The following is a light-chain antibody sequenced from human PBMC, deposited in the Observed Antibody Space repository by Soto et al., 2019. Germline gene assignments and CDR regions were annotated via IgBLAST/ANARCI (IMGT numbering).Light chain of an antibody. Sequence: RLSTTYRASQGIGSYLAWYQQKPGNAPDLLIYAASTLHSGVPSRFSGSGSGTEFTLTFSGLQPEDFAPYYCPHLNYHPMTFGQGTRLEIK. CDR2: AAS. CDR3: PHLNYHPMT. J-gene: IGKJ5*01. CDR1: QGIGSY. V-gene: IGKV1-9*01.